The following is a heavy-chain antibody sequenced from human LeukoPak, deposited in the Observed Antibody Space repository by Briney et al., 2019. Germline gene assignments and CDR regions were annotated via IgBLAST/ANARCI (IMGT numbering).Heavy chain of an antibody. D-gene: IGHD4/OR15-4a*01. J-gene: IGHJ4*02. V-gene: IGHV3-30-3*01. CDR1: GFTFSSYA. Sequence: GGSLRLSCAASGFTFSSYAMHWVRQAPGKGLEWVAVISYDGSNKYYADSVKGRFTISRDNSKNTLYLQMNSLRAEDTAVYYCAREVRSYGGQIDYWGQGTLVTVSS. CDR2: ISYDGSNK. CDR3: AREVRSYGGQIDY.